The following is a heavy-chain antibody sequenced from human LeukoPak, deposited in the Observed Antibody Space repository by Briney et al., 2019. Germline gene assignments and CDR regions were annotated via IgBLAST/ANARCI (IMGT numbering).Heavy chain of an antibody. CDR3: VRRVRSGDYRLDY. J-gene: IGHJ4*02. CDR1: GGSFSGYY. CDR2: ISGVGST. Sequence: PSETLSLTCAVYGGSFSGYYWSWIRQSASKGLECIGEISGVGSTTYNPSLKSRVTISIDTSKSQFSLKLSSVTAADAAVYYCVRRVRSGDYRLDYWGQGTLVTVSS. D-gene: IGHD4-17*01. V-gene: IGHV4-34*01.